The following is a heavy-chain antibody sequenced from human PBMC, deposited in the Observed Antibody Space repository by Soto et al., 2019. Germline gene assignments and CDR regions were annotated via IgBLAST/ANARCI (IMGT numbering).Heavy chain of an antibody. V-gene: IGHV3-66*01. J-gene: IGHJ1*01. Sequence: GGSLRLSCAASGFFVNNIFMTWVRQAPGKGLEWLSTISSDDNTYYADSVKGRFTISRDSPKNTLYLQMNSLRAEDTAVYHCARDILGGSYDFSHGGQGALVTVSS. CDR2: ISSDDNT. CDR3: ARDILGGSYDFSH. D-gene: IGHD3-3*01. CDR1: GFFVNNIF.